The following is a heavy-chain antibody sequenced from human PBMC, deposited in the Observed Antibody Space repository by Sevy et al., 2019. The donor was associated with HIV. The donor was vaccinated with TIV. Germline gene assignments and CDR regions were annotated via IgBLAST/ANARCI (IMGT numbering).Heavy chain of an antibody. CDR1: GFTFRTYS. V-gene: IGHV3-21*04. CDR2: ISDDSRYI. D-gene: IGHD3-3*01. J-gene: IGHJ4*02. CDR3: AIDFTIFGVVSGIDY. Sequence: GGSLRLSCAASGFTFRTYSMNWVRQAPGKGLEWLSSISDDSRYIYYSDSVKGRFTISRANAKNLLYLQMNNLRVEDTAIYYCAIDFTIFGVVSGIDYWGQGNLVTVSS.